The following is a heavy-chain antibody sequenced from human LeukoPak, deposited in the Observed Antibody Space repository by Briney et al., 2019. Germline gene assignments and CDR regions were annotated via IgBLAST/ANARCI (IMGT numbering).Heavy chain of an antibody. V-gene: IGHV4-34*01. Sequence: SETLSLTCAVYGGSFSGYYWSWIRQPPGKGLEWIGEINHSGSTNYNPSLKSRVTISVDTSKNQFSLKLSSVTAADTAVYYCARDPPVSLPDLNDAFDIWGQGTMVTVSS. CDR3: ARDPPVSLPDLNDAFDI. CDR1: GGSFSGYY. J-gene: IGHJ3*02. CDR2: INHSGST.